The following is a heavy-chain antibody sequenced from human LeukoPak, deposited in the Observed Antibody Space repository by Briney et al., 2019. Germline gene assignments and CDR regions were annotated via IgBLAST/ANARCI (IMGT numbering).Heavy chain of an antibody. J-gene: IGHJ4*02. CDR3: ARDSGYRTPVY. V-gene: IGHV1-46*01. Sequence: GASVKVSCKASGYTFTSYYMHWVRQAPGQGLEWMVIINPSGGSTSYAQKFQGRVTMTRDMSTSTVYMELSSLRSEDTAVYYCARDSGYRTPVYWGQGTLVTVSS. D-gene: IGHD5-18*01. CDR1: GYTFTSYY. CDR2: INPSGGST.